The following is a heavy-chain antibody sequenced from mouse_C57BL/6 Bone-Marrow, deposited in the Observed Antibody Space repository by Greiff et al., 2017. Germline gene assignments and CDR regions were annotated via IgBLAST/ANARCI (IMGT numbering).Heavy chain of an antibody. V-gene: IGHV1-82*01. D-gene: IGHD4-1*01. J-gene: IGHJ4*01. Sequence: VQVVESGPELVKPGASVKISCKASGYAFSSSWMNWVKQRPGKGLEWIGRIYPGDGDTNYNGKFKGKATLTADKSSSTAYMQLSSLTSEDSAVYFCGEAWDGDYAMDYWGQGTSVTVSS. CDR3: GEAWDGDYAMDY. CDR2: IYPGDGDT. CDR1: GYAFSSSW.